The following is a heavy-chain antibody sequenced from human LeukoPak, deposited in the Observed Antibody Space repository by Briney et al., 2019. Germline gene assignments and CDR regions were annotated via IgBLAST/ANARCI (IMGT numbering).Heavy chain of an antibody. V-gene: IGHV4-34*01. CDR1: GGSFSGYY. CDR2: INHSGST. J-gene: IGHJ6*02. Sequence: SETLSLTCAVYGGSFSGYYWSWIRQPPGKGLEWIGEINHSGSTNYNPSLKSRVTISVDTSKNQFSLKLSSVTAADTAVYYCAREGIDYYYGMDVWGQGTTVTVSS. CDR3: AREGIDYYYGMDV.